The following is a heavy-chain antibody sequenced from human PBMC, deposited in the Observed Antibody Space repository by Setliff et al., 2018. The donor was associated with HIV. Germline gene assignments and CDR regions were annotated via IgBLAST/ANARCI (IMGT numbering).Heavy chain of an antibody. D-gene: IGHD3-22*01. CDR1: GYTFTSYI. J-gene: IGHJ4*02. Sequence: ASVKVSCKASGYTFTSYIMNWVRQAPGQGLEWMGWISAYNGNTKYAQKFQGRLTMTRDTSTNTAYMELSRLRSDDTAVYYCARDYYDSSGYIFFPGLPDYWGQGTLVTVSS. CDR3: ARDYYDSSGYIFFPGLPDY. V-gene: IGHV1-18*01. CDR2: ISAYNGNT.